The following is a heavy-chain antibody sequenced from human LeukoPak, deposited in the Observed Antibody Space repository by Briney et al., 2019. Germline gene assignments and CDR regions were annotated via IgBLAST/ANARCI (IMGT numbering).Heavy chain of an antibody. D-gene: IGHD3-22*01. CDR1: GFTFSNAW. V-gene: IGHV3-15*01. Sequence: GGSLRLSCAASGFTFSNAWMSWVRQAPGKGLEWVGRIKSKTDGGTTDYAAPVKGRFTISRDDSKNTLYLQMNSLKTEDTAVYYCTTAPTYYYDSSGYHAFDIWGQGTMVTVSS. CDR2: IKSKTDGGTT. CDR3: TTAPTYYYDSSGYHAFDI. J-gene: IGHJ3*02.